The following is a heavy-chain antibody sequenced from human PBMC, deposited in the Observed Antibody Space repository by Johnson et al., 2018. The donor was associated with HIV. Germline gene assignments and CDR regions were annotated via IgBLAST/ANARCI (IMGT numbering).Heavy chain of an antibody. CDR3: AREDYGGKLGAFDI. Sequence: VQLVESGGGLVQPGGSLRLSCAASGFTFSSYWIHWVRQAPGKGLVWVSRISCGGSGTYYADSVKGRFTISRDNSKNTLYLQMNSLRAEDTAVYYCAREDYGGKLGAFDIWGQVTMVTVSS. V-gene: IGHV3-74*01. CDR1: GFTFSSYW. J-gene: IGHJ3*02. D-gene: IGHD4-23*01. CDR2: ISCGGSGT.